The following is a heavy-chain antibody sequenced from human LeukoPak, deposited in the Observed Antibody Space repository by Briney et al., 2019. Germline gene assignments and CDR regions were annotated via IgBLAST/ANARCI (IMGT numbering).Heavy chain of an antibody. CDR2: IYYSGST. Sequence: PSETLSLTCTVSGGSISSYYWSWIRQPPGKGPEWIGYIYYSGSTNYNPSLKSRVTISVDTSKNQFSLKLSSVTAADTAVYYCARLDYCSGGSCYGNNWFDPWGQGTLVTVSS. CDR3: ARLDYCSGGSCYGNNWFDP. CDR1: GGSISSYY. V-gene: IGHV4-59*08. J-gene: IGHJ5*02. D-gene: IGHD2-15*01.